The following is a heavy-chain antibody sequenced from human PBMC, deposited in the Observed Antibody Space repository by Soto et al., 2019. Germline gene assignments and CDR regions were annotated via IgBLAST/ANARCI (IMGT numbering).Heavy chain of an antibody. CDR1: GFSLSTSGVG. D-gene: IGHD3-10*01. Sequence: QITLKESGPTLVKPTQTLTLTCTFSGFSLSTSGVGVGWIRQPPGKALEWLALIYWDDDKRYSPSLKSRLTITKDTSKNQVVLTMTNMDPVDTATYYCAHTWGYYYGSGSYAFDIWGQGTKVTVSS. CDR3: AHTWGYYYGSGSYAFDI. V-gene: IGHV2-5*02. J-gene: IGHJ3*02. CDR2: IYWDDDK.